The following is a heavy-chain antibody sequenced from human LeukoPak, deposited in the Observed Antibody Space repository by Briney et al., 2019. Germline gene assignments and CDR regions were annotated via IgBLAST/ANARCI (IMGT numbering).Heavy chain of an antibody. CDR1: GFIFSDYE. CDR2: ISYSGSSI. J-gene: IGHJ4*02. CDR3: ANGEGGRAAAGTGIDY. V-gene: IGHV3-48*03. D-gene: IGHD6-13*01. Sequence: PGGSLRLSCAASGFIFSDYEMNWVRQAPGKGLEWVSYISYSGSSIYYADSVKGRFTISRDNSKNTLYLQMNSLRAEDTAVYYCANGEGGRAAAGTGIDYWGQGTLVTVSS.